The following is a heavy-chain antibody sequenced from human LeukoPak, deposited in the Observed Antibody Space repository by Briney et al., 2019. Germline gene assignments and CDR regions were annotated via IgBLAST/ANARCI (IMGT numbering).Heavy chain of an antibody. Sequence: PGRSLRLSCAASGFSFSSYAMSWVRQAPGQGLEWVSGSTGTGGSTFYADSVKGFTISRDNSKNTLYLQMNSLRAEDTAVYYCARKYYYDRSAYYAFDFWGQGTLVTVSS. D-gene: IGHD3-22*01. CDR3: ARKYYYDRSAYYAFDF. J-gene: IGHJ3*01. V-gene: IGHV3-23*01. CDR1: GFSFSSYA. CDR2: STGTGGST.